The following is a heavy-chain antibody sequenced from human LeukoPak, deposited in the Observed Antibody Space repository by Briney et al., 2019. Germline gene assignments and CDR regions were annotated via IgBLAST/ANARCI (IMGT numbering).Heavy chain of an antibody. Sequence: GGSLRLSCAASGFTFSSCTMNWVRQAPGKGLEWVSSISSSSTYIYYANSVKGRFTISRDNAKSSLYLQMNSLRAEDTAVYHCARVGSWDTFDVWGQGTMVTVSS. J-gene: IGHJ3*01. V-gene: IGHV3-21*01. CDR3: ARVGSWDTFDV. CDR1: GFTFSSCT. CDR2: ISSSSTYI. D-gene: IGHD3-10*01.